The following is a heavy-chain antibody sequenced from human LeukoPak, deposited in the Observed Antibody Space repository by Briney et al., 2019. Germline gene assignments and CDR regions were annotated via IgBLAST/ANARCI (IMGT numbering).Heavy chain of an antibody. V-gene: IGHV4-59*11. CDR2: IYDSETT. J-gene: IGHJ4*02. CDR1: GVPMSNHY. D-gene: IGHD6-13*01. Sequence: SETLSLTCTVSGVPMSNHYWSWIRQPPGKGLEWIGYIYDSETTNYNPSLNSRVTMSVDTSKDQFSLKLSSATAADTALYYCATRPGGTTWYGVFDFWSRGTLVTVSS. CDR3: ATRPGGTTWYGVFDF.